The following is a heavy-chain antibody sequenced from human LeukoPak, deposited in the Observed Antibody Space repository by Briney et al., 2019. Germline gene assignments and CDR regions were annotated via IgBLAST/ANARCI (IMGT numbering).Heavy chain of an antibody. CDR2: INIRSSAI. CDR3: ARDWAGVELALDY. Sequence: GGSLRLSCAASGFTFSSYSMNWVRQAPGKGLEWLSYINIRSSAIHYADSVKGRFTISRDNAKNSLYLQMNSLRDEDTAVYYCARDWAGVELALDYWGQGTLVTVSS. V-gene: IGHV3-48*02. D-gene: IGHD1-7*01. CDR1: GFTFSSYS. J-gene: IGHJ4*02.